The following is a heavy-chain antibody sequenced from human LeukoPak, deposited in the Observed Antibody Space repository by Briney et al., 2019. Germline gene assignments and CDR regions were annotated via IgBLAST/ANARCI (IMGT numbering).Heavy chain of an antibody. D-gene: IGHD3-9*01. CDR3: ARGGGILTGYYYYLDY. V-gene: IGHV1-69*04. CDR2: IIPIFGIA. J-gene: IGHJ4*02. CDR1: GGTFSSYA. Sequence: SVKVSCKASGGTFSSYAISWVRQAPGQGLEWMGRIIPIFGIANYAQKFQGRVTITADKSTSTAYMELSSLRSEDTAVYYCARGGGILTGYYYYLDYWGQGTLVTVSS.